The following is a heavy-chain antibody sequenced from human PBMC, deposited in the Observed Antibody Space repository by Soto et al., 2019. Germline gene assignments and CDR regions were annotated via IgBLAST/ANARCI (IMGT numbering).Heavy chain of an antibody. D-gene: IGHD1-1*01. Sequence: QVQVVQSGAEVKKPGASVKVSCKASGYTFSTYALHWVRQAPVQGLEWMGWINGGNGHTRYSQKFKDRVTISRDTPASTAYMELSGLRSEDTAVYYCARGKGMEENYYYYGMDVWGQGTTVTVSS. J-gene: IGHJ6*02. V-gene: IGHV1-3*01. CDR2: INGGNGHT. CDR3: ARGKGMEENYYYYGMDV. CDR1: GYTFSTYA.